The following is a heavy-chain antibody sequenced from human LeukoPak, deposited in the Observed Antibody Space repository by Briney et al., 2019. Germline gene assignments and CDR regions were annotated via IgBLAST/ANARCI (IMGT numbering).Heavy chain of an antibody. CDR3: ARGAIVGATFVY. CDR2: ISYDGSNK. CDR1: GFTFSSYA. Sequence: GGSLRLSCAASGFTFSSYAMHWVRQAPGKGLEWVAVISYDGSNKYYADSVKGRFTISRDNSKNTLYLQMNSLRAEDTAVYYCARGAIVGATFVYWGQGTLVTVSS. J-gene: IGHJ4*02. V-gene: IGHV3-30*01. D-gene: IGHD1-26*01.